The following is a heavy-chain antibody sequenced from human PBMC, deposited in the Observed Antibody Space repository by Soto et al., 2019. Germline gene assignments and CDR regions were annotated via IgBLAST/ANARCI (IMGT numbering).Heavy chain of an antibody. D-gene: IGHD2-2*01. Sequence: QVQLQQWGAGLLKPSETLSLTCAVYGQSFSGHTWSWIRQSPGKGLEWIGEISQSGSTYYNPSLKTRVTISADTSKNQFSLTLNSVTAADTGVFYCARGSGIAVIPGELEYVHYDYWGQGTLVSVSS. CDR1: GQSFSGHT. CDR3: ARGSGIAVIPGELEYVHYDY. CDR2: ISQSGST. V-gene: IGHV4-34*01. J-gene: IGHJ4*02.